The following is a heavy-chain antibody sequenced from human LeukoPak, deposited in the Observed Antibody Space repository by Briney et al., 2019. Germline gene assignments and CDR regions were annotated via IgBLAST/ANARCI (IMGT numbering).Heavy chain of an antibody. CDR2: INPSGAST. D-gene: IGHD2-21*02. V-gene: IGHV1-46*01. CDR3: ARARVVVTATPSDY. J-gene: IGHJ4*02. Sequence: ASVQVSCKASGYTFTNYYMHWVRQAPGEGLEWMGIINPSGASTSYAQKFQGRVTRTRDTSTSTVYMELSSLRSEDTAVYYCARARVVVTATPSDYWGQGTLVTVSS. CDR1: GYTFTNYY.